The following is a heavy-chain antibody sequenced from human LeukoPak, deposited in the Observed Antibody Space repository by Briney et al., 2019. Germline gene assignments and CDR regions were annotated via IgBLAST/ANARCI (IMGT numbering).Heavy chain of an antibody. D-gene: IGHD2-2*01. CDR3: ARYGALGYCSSTSCQRAQPYYYYYMDV. J-gene: IGHJ6*03. Sequence: KTGGSLRLSCAASGFTFSDYYMSWIRQAPGKGLEWVSYISSSGSTIYYADSVKGRFTISRDNAKNSLYLQMNSLRAEDTALYHCARYGALGYCSSTSCQRAQPYYYYYMDVWGKGTTVTVSS. CDR1: GFTFSDYY. CDR2: ISSSGSTI. V-gene: IGHV3-11*01.